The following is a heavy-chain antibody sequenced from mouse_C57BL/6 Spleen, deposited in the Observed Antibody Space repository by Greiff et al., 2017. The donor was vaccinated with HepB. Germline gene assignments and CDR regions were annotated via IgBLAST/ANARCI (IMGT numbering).Heavy chain of an antibody. D-gene: IGHD4-1*01. Sequence: EVMLVESGGGLVKPGGSLKLSCAASGFTFSDYGMHWVRQAPEKGLEWVAYISSGSSTIYYADTVKGRFTISRDNAKNTLFLQMTSLRSEDTAMYYCARGLGDFDVWGTGTTVTVSS. CDR2: ISSGSSTI. J-gene: IGHJ1*03. CDR3: ARGLGDFDV. CDR1: GFTFSDYG. V-gene: IGHV5-17*01.